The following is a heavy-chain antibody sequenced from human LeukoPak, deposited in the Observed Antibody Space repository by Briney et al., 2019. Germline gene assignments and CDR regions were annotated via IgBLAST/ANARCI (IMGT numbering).Heavy chain of an antibody. V-gene: IGHV4-38-2*01. D-gene: IGHD3-10*01. CDR1: GYSISSGYY. J-gene: IGHJ5*02. Sequence: SETLSLTCAVSGYSISSGYYWGWIRQPPGKGLEWIGSIYHSGSTYYNPSLKSRVTISVDTSKNQFSLKLSSVTAADTAVYYCARHIPLTMVRGDSGWFDPWGQGTLVTVSS. CDR3: ARHIPLTMVRGDSGWFDP. CDR2: IYHSGST.